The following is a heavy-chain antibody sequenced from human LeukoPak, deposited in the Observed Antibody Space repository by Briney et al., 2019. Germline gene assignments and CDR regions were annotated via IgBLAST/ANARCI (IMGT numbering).Heavy chain of an antibody. CDR3: AKGSSSSRPYYFDS. V-gene: IGHV3-23*01. D-gene: IGHD6-13*01. CDR1: GFPFSSYF. CDR2: VIGFYT. J-gene: IGHJ4*02. Sequence: GALLLSFAASGFPFSSYFMSLVRQPPGEGLEWGSAVIGFYTYYADSVKGRFSISRDNSKNTLFLEMNSLRAGDTAVYYCAKGSSSSRPYYFDSWGLGTLVIVSS.